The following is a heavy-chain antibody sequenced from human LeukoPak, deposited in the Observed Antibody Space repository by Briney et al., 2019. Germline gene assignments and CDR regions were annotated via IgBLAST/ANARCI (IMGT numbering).Heavy chain of an antibody. D-gene: IGHD1-26*01. CDR1: GYTFTAYH. Sequence: ASVKVSCKTSGYTFTAYHIHWVRQAPGHGLEWLGLINPTGSSTLYAQKFQGRVTMTRDMSTTTDYMELSSLRSDDTAVYYCARDNSVGDVAWWFDPWGQGTLVTVSS. J-gene: IGHJ5*02. V-gene: IGHV1-46*01. CDR2: INPTGSST. CDR3: ARDNSVGDVAWWFDP.